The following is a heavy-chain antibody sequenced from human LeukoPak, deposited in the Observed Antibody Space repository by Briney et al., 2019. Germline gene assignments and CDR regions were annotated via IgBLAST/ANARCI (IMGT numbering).Heavy chain of an antibody. CDR3: ARVDYGDYWYFDY. D-gene: IGHD4-17*01. V-gene: IGHV4-30-2*01. CDR2: IYHSGST. J-gene: IGHJ4*02. Sequence: SETLSLTCAVSGGSISSGGYSWSWIRQPPGKGLGWIGYIYHSGSTYYNPSLKSRVTISVDRSKNQFSLKLSSVTAADTAVYYCARVDYGDYWYFDYWGQGTLVTVSS. CDR1: GGSISSGGYS.